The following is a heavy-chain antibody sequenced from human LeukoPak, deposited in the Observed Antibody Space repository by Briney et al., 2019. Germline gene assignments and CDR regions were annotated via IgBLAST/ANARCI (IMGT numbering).Heavy chain of an antibody. CDR3: AKDPRYCRTTSCSPDGYFDY. CDR1: GFTFSSYS. J-gene: IGHJ4*02. D-gene: IGHD2-2*01. V-gene: IGHV3-30*18. CDR2: ISYDGRDK. Sequence: GGSLRLSCPASGFTFSSYSMNWVRQAPGKGLEWVAIISYDGRDKFYADSVQGRFTISRDTSTNTLYLQMSSLKTEDSATYYCAKDPRYCRTTSCSPDGYFDYWGQGTLVTVSS.